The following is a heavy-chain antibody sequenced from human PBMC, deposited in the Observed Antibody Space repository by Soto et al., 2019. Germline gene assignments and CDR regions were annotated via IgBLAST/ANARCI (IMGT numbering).Heavy chain of an antibody. V-gene: IGHV3-49*05. CDR1: GFTFGDYA. CDR3: TRRYDSSVRLTLPPAY. CDR2: IRSKAYGGTT. J-gene: IGHJ4*02. D-gene: IGHD3-22*01. Sequence: KAGGSLRLSCTASGFTFGDYAMSWFRQAPGKGLEWVGFIRSKAYGGTTEHAASVKGRITISRDDSKSIAYLQMNSLKTEDTAVYYCTRRYDSSVRLTLPPAYWGQGTMVTVYS.